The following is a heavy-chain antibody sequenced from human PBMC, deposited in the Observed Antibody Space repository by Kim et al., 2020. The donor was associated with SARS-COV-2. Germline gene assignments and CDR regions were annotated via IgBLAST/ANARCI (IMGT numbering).Heavy chain of an antibody. V-gene: IGHV4-39*01. CDR3: ARHPIDTLIAVAPFDY. CDR1: GGSISSSSYY. D-gene: IGHD6-19*01. CDR2: IYYSGST. J-gene: IGHJ4*02. Sequence: SETLSLTCTVSGGSISSSSYYWGWILQPPGKGLEWIGSIYYSGSTYYNPSLKSRVTISVDTSKNQFSLKLSSVTAADTAVYYCARHPIDTLIAVAPFDYWGQGTLVTVSS.